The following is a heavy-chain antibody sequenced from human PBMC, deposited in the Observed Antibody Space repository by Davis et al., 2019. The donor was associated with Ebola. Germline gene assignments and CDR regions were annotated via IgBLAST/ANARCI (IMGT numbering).Heavy chain of an antibody. CDR3: VYYYYYGMDV. Sequence: SVKVSCKASGGTFSSYAISWVRHAPGHGLEWTGRIIPILGIANYAQKFQGRVTITADKSTSTAYMELSSLRSEDTAVYYCVYYYYYGMDVWGQGTTVTVSS. J-gene: IGHJ6*02. CDR2: IIPILGIA. V-gene: IGHV1-69*04. CDR1: GGTFSSYA.